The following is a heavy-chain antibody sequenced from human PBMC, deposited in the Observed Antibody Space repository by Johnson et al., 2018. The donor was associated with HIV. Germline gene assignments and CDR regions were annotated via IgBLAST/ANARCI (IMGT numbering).Heavy chain of an antibody. J-gene: IGHJ3*02. D-gene: IGHD1-26*01. Sequence: QVQLVESGGGVVQPGRSLRLSCAASGFTFSSYAMHWVRQAPGKGLEWVAVISYDGSNKYYADSVKGRFTISRDNSKNTVYLQMNSLRAEDTAVYYCARDFGLEWELDGAFDIWGQGTMVTVSS. CDR1: GFTFSSYA. V-gene: IGHV3-30-3*01. CDR2: ISYDGSNK. CDR3: ARDFGLEWELDGAFDI.